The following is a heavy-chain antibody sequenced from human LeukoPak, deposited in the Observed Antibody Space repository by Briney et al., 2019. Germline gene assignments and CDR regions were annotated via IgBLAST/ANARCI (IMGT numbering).Heavy chain of an antibody. V-gene: IGHV3-30*02. CDR2: IRYDGSNK. Sequence: GGSLRLSCAASGFTFSSYGMHWLRQAPGKGLEGVAFIRYDGSNKYCADSVKGRLTISRGNSKNTLYLQMNSLRAEDTAVYYCAKPATVTPAWGLDYWGQGTLATVSS. CDR1: GFTFSSYG. D-gene: IGHD4-17*01. J-gene: IGHJ4*02. CDR3: AKPATVTPAWGLDY.